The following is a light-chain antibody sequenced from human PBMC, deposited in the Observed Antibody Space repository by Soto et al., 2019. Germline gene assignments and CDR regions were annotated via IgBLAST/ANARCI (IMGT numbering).Light chain of an antibody. CDR2: KAS. Sequence: IQMTQSPSTLSASVGDRVIITCRASESISNWLAWYQQKPGKAPNLLIYKASSLKSGVPLRFSGSGSETEFTLTISGLQPGDSATYYCQQYNSYSPTFGQGTKVDIK. CDR3: QQYNSYSPT. J-gene: IGKJ1*01. CDR1: ESISNW. V-gene: IGKV1-5*03.